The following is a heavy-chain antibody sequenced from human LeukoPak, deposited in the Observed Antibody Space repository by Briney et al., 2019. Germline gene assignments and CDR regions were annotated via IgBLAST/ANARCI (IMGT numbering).Heavy chain of an antibody. J-gene: IGHJ4*02. Sequence: GGSLRLSCAASGFTFSSYAMSWVRQAPGKGLEWVSAISGSGGSTYYADSVKGRFTISRDNSKNTLYPQMNSLRAEDTAVYYCAKPDGYSYGYGDYWGQGTLVTVSS. V-gene: IGHV3-23*01. D-gene: IGHD5-18*01. CDR3: AKPDGYSYGYGDY. CDR1: GFTFSSYA. CDR2: ISGSGGST.